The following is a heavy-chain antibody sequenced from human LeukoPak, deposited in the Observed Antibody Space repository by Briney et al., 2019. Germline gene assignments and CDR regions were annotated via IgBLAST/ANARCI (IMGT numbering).Heavy chain of an antibody. V-gene: IGHV3-7*01. Sequence: GGSLRLSCAASGFTFSNNWMSWVRQTPGKGLEWVAKIKPDGSEKSYVDSVKGRFTISRDNAKNSLYLQMNSLRAEDTAVYDCEKVPGSSSWYLLYYYYYYMDVWGKGTTVTVSS. CDR2: IKPDGSEK. CDR3: EKVPGSSSWYLLYYYYYYMDV. CDR1: GFTFSNNW. J-gene: IGHJ6*03. D-gene: IGHD6-13*01.